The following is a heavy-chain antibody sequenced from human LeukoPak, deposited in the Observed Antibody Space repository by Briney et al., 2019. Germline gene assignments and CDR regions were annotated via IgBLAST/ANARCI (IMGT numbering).Heavy chain of an antibody. CDR3: AKPHYYDSSGYYVGAFDI. Sequence: PGGSLRLSCAASGFTFSSYAMSWVPQAPGKGLEWVSAISGSGGSTYYADSVKGRFTISRDNSKNTLYLQMNSLRAEDTAVYYCAKPHYYDSSGYYVGAFDIWGQGTMVTVSS. CDR1: GFTFSSYA. CDR2: ISGSGGST. D-gene: IGHD3-22*01. V-gene: IGHV3-23*01. J-gene: IGHJ3*02.